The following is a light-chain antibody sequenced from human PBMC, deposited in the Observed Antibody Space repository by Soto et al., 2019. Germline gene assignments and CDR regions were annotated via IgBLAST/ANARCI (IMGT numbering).Light chain of an antibody. V-gene: IGKV1-9*01. CDR1: QGISSN. J-gene: IGKJ1*01. CDR3: QQLHSYPRT. Sequence: DIQLTQSPSLLSASVGDRVTITCRASQGISSNLAWYQQEPGKAPKLLIYAASTFQSGVPSRFSGSGSGTEFTLTISSLQPEDFATYYCQQLHSYPRTFGQGTKVDIK. CDR2: AAS.